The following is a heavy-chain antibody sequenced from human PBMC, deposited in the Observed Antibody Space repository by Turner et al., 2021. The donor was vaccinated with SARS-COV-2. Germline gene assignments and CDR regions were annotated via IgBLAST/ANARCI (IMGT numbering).Heavy chain of an antibody. V-gene: IGHV3-23*04. CDR1: GFTFSSYA. CDR3: AKVPPYGDYFDY. J-gene: IGHJ4*02. D-gene: IGHD4-17*01. CDR2: ISGGGTNT. Sequence: VQLVESGGGVVQPGRSLRLSCAASGFTFSSYAMSWVRQAPGKGLEWVSAISGGGTNTYYADSVKGRFTISRDTSKNTLYLQMNSLRAEDTAVYYCAKVPPYGDYFDYWGQGTLVTVSS.